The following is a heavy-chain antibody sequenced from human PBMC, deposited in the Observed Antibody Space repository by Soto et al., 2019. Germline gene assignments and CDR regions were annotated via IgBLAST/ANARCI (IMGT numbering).Heavy chain of an antibody. V-gene: IGHV3-21*01. Sequence: EVQLVESGGGLVKPGGSLRLSCAASGFTFSSYSMNWVRQAPGKGLEWVSSISSSSSYIYYADSVKGRFTISRDNAKNSLYLQMNRLRAEDTAVYYCARTSGSGGLLVDYWGQGTLVTVSS. CDR1: GFTFSSYS. J-gene: IGHJ4*02. CDR3: ARTSGSGGLLVDY. D-gene: IGHD1-26*01. CDR2: ISSSSSYI.